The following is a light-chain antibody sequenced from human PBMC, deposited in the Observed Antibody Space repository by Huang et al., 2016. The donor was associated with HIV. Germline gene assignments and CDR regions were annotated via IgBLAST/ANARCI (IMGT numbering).Light chain of an antibody. J-gene: IGKJ1*01. CDR2: KVS. Sequence: DVEMTQSPRSLRVTLGQPASLSCRSSQSLLYGDGNTYLNWFHQRPGQSPRRLIYKVSNRDSGVPDRFSGSGSCTDFTLKISRVEAGDVGVYYCMQGTHWPQTFGPGTKVEIK. V-gene: IGKV2-30*01. CDR3: MQGTHWPQT. CDR1: QSLLYGDGNTY.